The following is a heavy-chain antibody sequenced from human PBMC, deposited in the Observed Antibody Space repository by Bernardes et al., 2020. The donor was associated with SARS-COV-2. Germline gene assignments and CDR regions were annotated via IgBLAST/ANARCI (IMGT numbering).Heavy chain of an antibody. CDR2: IYWDNDK. CDR3: VHSYSGSDVALDY. CDR1: DFSLSTTGVS. D-gene: IGHD5-12*01. V-gene: IGHV2-5*02. Sequence: SAPTLVKPTQTLTLTCTFSDFSLSTTGVSVGWIRQPPGKTLEWLGFIYWDNDKRYSPSLQSRLTITKGTSNNQVVLRLTIMDPVDTATYYCVHSYSGSDVALDYWGQGILVTVSS. J-gene: IGHJ4*02.